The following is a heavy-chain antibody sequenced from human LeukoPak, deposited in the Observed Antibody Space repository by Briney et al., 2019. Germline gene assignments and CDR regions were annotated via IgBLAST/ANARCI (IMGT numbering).Heavy chain of an antibody. V-gene: IGHV3-21*01. CDR2: ISSSSSYI. CDR3: ARDVGPPFVVQDYYYGMDV. J-gene: IGHJ6*02. D-gene: IGHD1-1*01. Sequence: GGSLRLSCAASGFDFSTYSMNWVRQAPGKGLEWVSSISSSSSYIYYADSVKGRFTISRDNAKNSLYLQMNSLRAEDTAVYYCARDVGPPFVVQDYYYGMDVWGQGTTVTVSS. CDR1: GFDFSTYS.